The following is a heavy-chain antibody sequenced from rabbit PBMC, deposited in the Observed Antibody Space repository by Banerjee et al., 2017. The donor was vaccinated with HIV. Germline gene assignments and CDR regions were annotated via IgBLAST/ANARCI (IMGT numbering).Heavy chain of an antibody. CDR2: RDIDSSGST. CDR1: GIDFSSSYY. J-gene: IGHJ4*01. CDR3: ARADNIYSRAFDL. Sequence: QSLEESGGDLVKPGASLTLTCKASGIDFSSSYYMCWVRQAPGKGLEWIACRDIDSSGSTWYASWAKGRFTISKTSSTTVTLQMTSLTAADTATYFCARADNIYSRAFDLWGPGTLVTVS. V-gene: IGHV1S40*01. D-gene: IGHD7-1*01.